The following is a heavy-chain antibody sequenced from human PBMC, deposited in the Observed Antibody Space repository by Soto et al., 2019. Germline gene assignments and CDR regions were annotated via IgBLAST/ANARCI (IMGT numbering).Heavy chain of an antibody. V-gene: IGHV4-30-2*02. Sequence: SETLSLTCAVSGVSISSGGYSWSWIRQPPGKGLEWIGYIYHSGSTYYNPSLKSRVTISVDTSKNQFSLKLSSVTAADTAVYYCARMTFDDYFDYWGQGTLVTVSS. J-gene: IGHJ4*02. D-gene: IGHD2-21*02. CDR2: IYHSGST. CDR1: GVSISSGGYS. CDR3: ARMTFDDYFDY.